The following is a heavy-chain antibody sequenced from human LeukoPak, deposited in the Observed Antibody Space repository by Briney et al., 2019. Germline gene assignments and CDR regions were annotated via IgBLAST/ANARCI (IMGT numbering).Heavy chain of an antibody. CDR2: ISSSSSYI. CDR1: GFTFSSYS. V-gene: IGHV3-21*01. CDR3: ARFPPTDAFDI. J-gene: IGHJ3*02. Sequence: GGSLRLSYAASGFTFSSYSMNWVRQAPGKGLEWVSSISSSSSYIYYADSVKGRFTISRDNAKNSLYLQMNSLRAEDTAVYYCARFPPTDAFDIWGQGTMVTVSS.